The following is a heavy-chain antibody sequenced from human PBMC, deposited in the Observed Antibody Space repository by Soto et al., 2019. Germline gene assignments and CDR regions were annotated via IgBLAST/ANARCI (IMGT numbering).Heavy chain of an antibody. D-gene: IGHD2-15*01. J-gene: IGHJ5*02. CDR2: ISYDGSNK. Sequence: QVQLVESGGGVVQPGRSLRLSCAASGFTFSSYAMHWVRQAPGKGLEWVAVISYDGSNKYYADSVKGRFTISRDNSKNTLYLQMNSLRAEDTAVYYCASSPDIVVVVAATQNWFDPWAQGTLVTVSS. V-gene: IGHV3-30-3*01. CDR1: GFTFSSYA. CDR3: ASSPDIVVVVAATQNWFDP.